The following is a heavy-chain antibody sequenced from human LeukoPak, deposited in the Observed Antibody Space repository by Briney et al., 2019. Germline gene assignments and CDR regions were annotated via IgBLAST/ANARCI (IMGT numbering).Heavy chain of an antibody. D-gene: IGHD4-17*01. V-gene: IGHV4-59*08. CDR3: ARHPRSDYGDYVPHYNFDY. CDR1: GGSISSYY. J-gene: IGHJ4*02. Sequence: SETLSLTCTVSGGSISSYYWSWIRQPPGKGLEWIGYIYYSGSTNYNPSLKSRVTISVDTSKNQFSLNLSFVTAADSAVYYCARHPRSDYGDYVPHYNFDYWGQGTLVTVSS. CDR2: IYYSGST.